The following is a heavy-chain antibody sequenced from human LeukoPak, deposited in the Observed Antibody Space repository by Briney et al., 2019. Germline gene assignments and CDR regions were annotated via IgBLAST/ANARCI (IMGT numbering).Heavy chain of an antibody. CDR3: AKEDPPAYAFDI. CDR1: GFTLSSYA. D-gene: IGHD6-25*01. V-gene: IGHV3-23*01. J-gene: IGHJ3*02. Sequence: PGGSLRLSCAASGFTLSSYAMSWVPQAPGKGLEWVSAISGSGGSTYYADSVKGRFTISRDNSKNTLYLKMNSLRAEDTAVNYWAKEDPPAYAFDIWGQGTMVTVSS. CDR2: ISGSGGST.